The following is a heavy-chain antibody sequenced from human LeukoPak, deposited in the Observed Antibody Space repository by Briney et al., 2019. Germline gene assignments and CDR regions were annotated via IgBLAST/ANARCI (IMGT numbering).Heavy chain of an antibody. V-gene: IGHV4-30-4*01. CDR1: GGSISGVDYY. CDR3: ARGGVGGYDYFDS. CDR2: ITYSGST. J-gene: IGHJ4*02. D-gene: IGHD5-12*01. Sequence: SETLSLTCTVPGGSISGVDYYSSWIRQPPGKCLEWLGHITYSGSTDYSPSLRSRVTMSVDTSKNQFSLKLNSVTAAETAMYFCARGGVGGYDYFDSWGQGTLVAVSS.